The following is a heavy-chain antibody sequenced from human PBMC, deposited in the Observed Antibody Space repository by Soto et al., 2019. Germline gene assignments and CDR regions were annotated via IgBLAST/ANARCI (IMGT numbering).Heavy chain of an antibody. J-gene: IGHJ4*02. CDR2: ISAYNGNT. CDR1: GYTFTRYG. Sequence: APLKRSLKASGYTFTRYGISWLRQATGQGLEWMGGISAYNGNTNYAQKLQGRVTMTTDTSTSTAYMELRSLRSDDTAVYYCARAGRQQLVTPFDYWGQGILVTVSS. CDR3: ARAGRQQLVTPFDY. D-gene: IGHD6-13*01. V-gene: IGHV1-18*04.